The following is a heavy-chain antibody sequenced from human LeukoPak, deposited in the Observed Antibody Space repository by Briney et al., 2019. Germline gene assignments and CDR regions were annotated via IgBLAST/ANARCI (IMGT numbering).Heavy chain of an antibody. CDR1: GFFFSTYC. CDR2: IRHAGSIK. CDR3: AKDSLADIGY. V-gene: IGHV3-30*02. Sequence: GGSLRLSCAPSGFFFSTYCMYLVRQAPRTALEWVAFIRHAGSIKNYADSVKGRSTISRDNSKNTLYLQMNSLRAEDTAVYYCAKDSLADIGYWGQGTLVTVSS. J-gene: IGHJ4*02. D-gene: IGHD3-16*01.